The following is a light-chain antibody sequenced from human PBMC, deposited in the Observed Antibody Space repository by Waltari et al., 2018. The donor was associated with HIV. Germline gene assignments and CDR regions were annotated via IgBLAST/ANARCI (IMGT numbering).Light chain of an antibody. V-gene: IGLV2-8*01. CDR2: AVS. Sequence: QSALTQPPSASGSPGQSVTISCTGTRSDVGGYNYVSWYQQPPGKAPKLMIYAVSTRHSGVPSRFSGSMSGNTASLTFSGLQAEDEADYYCSSCAGSNTDVVFGGGTKLTVL. CDR1: RSDVGGYNY. J-gene: IGLJ2*01. CDR3: SSCAGSNTDVV.